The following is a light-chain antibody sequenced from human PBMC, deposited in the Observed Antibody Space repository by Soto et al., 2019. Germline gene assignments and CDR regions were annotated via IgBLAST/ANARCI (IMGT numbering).Light chain of an antibody. CDR1: SSNIGAGYD. CDR2: GNS. CDR3: HSYDSSLSASV. J-gene: IGLJ2*01. Sequence: QSVLTQPPSASGAPGQRVTISCTGSSSNIGAGYDVHWYQQLPGTAPKLLIYGNSNRPSGVPDRFSGSKSGTSASLAITGLQAEDEADYYCHSYDSSLSASVFGGGTKLTVL. V-gene: IGLV1-40*01.